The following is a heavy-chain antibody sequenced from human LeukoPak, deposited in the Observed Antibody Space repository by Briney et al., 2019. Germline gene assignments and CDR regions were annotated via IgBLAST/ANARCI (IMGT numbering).Heavy chain of an antibody. Sequence: GGSLRLSCAASGFTFISYDMHWVRQPTGKGLEWVSGIDTAGGTYYAGSVKGRFAISRENAKNSLSLQMNSLRAGDTAVYYCARRRYGLGSYSDAFDIWGQGTMVTVSS. CDR1: GFTFISYD. V-gene: IGHV3-13*04. J-gene: IGHJ3*02. CDR2: IDTAGGT. D-gene: IGHD3-10*01. CDR3: ARRRYGLGSYSDAFDI.